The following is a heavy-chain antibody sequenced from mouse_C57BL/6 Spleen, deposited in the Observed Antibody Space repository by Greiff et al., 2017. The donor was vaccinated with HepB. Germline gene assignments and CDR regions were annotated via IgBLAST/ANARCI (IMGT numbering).Heavy chain of an antibody. CDR3: ARSYYCGSSRDGLAY. D-gene: IGHD1-1*01. CDR1: GYTFTSYW. Sequence: VQLQQPGAELVRPGSSVKLSCKASGYTFTSYWMDWVKQRPGQGLEWIGNIYPSDSETHYNQKFKDKATLTVDKSSSTAYMQLSSLTSEDSAVYYGARSYYCGSSRDGLAYWGQGTLVTVSA. J-gene: IGHJ3*01. CDR2: IYPSDSET. V-gene: IGHV1-61*01.